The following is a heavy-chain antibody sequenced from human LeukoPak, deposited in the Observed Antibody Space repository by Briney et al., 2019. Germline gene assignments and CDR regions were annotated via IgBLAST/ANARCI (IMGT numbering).Heavy chain of an antibody. CDR1: GGSFSSYF. D-gene: IGHD3/OR15-3a*01. J-gene: IGHJ3*01. CDR3: ARGLEYDFWSGNYSDGFDV. Sequence: SETLSLTCAVYGGSFSSYFCSWLRQPPGKGLEWIGEINPGGGTNYNPSLKSRVTISVDTSKNQFSLKLSSVTAADTAVYYCARGLEYDFWSGNYSDGFDVWDQGTMVTVSS. CDR2: INPGGGT. V-gene: IGHV4-34*01.